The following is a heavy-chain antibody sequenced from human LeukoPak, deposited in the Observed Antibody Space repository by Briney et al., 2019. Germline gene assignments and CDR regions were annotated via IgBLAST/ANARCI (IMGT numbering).Heavy chain of an antibody. Sequence: GGSLRLSCAASGFTFSSYEMNWVRQAPGKGLEWVSVIYSGGSTYYADSVKGRFTISRDNSKNTLYLQMNSLRAEDTAVYYCAREKVPGVVYSSGPAGFDPWGQGTLVTVSS. CDR2: IYSGGST. CDR1: GFTFSSYE. J-gene: IGHJ5*02. D-gene: IGHD6-25*01. V-gene: IGHV3-66*01. CDR3: AREKVPGVVYSSGPAGFDP.